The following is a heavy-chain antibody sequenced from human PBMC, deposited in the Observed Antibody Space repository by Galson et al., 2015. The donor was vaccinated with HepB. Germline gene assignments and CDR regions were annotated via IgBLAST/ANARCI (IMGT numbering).Heavy chain of an antibody. V-gene: IGHV1-2*02. J-gene: IGHJ5*02. CDR2: IDPSSGVR. CDR3: ARGKKITVSTILRHKLFSLDP. D-gene: IGHD5-24*01. CDR1: GYSFSDYY. Sequence: SVKVSCKASGYSFSDYYIHWLRQAPGQGLEWVGWIDPSSGVRDYSQKFQGRVTMTRDTSINTAFMELSRLRSDDTAIYYCARGKKITVSTILRHKLFSLDPWGQGTLVTVSS.